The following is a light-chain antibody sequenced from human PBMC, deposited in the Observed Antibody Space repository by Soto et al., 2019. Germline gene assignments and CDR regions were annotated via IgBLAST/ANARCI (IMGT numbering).Light chain of an antibody. Sequence: QSALTQPASVSGSPGQSITISCTGTSSDVGAYNYVSWYQQYPGKAPKLMIYDVNNRPSGVSNRFSGSKSGNTASLTISGLQAEDEADYYCSSCTSSSTLVVFGGGTQLTVL. CDR1: SSDVGAYNY. J-gene: IGLJ2*01. V-gene: IGLV2-14*01. CDR2: DVN. CDR3: SSCTSSSTLVV.